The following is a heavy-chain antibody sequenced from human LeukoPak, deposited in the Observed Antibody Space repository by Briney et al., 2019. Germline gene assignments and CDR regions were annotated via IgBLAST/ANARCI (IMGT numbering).Heavy chain of an antibody. V-gene: IGHV2-5*02. Sequence: SGPTLMKPTQTLTLTCTFSGFSLSTSGVGVGWIRQPPGKALEWLSLIYWDDDKRYSPPLKSRLTITKDTSKNQVVLTMTNMDPVDTATYYCAHSPVGSSWYIPNWYYWGQGTLVTVSS. CDR2: IYWDDDK. CDR3: AHSPVGSSWYIPNWYY. D-gene: IGHD6-13*01. CDR1: GFSLSTSGVG. J-gene: IGHJ4*02.